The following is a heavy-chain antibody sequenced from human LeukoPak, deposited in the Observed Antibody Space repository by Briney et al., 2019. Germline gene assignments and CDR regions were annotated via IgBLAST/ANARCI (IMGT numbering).Heavy chain of an antibody. CDR2: ISAYNGNT. Sequence: ASVKVSCKASGYTFTSYGISWVRQAPGQGLEWMGWISAYNGNTNCAQKLQGRVTMTTDTSTSTAYMELRSLRSDDTAVYYCARVPNWGSRTQPYYFDYWGQGTLVTVSS. J-gene: IGHJ4*02. CDR3: ARVPNWGSRTQPYYFDY. CDR1: GYTFTSYG. D-gene: IGHD7-27*01. V-gene: IGHV1-18*01.